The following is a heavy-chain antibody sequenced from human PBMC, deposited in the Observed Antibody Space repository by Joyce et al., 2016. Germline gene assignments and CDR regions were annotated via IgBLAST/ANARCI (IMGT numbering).Heavy chain of an antibody. CDR1: GFTFSNYA. Sequence: QVQLVESGGGVVQPGKSLRVSCAASGFTFSNYAMNWVRQAPGQGLEWLALIWNDGSKKFYADSVKGRFTISRDNSKNTVYLQMNSLRAEDTAVYYCAKDSDRESDYNGSGSYDYWGQGTLVTVSS. J-gene: IGHJ4*02. CDR3: AKDSDRESDYNGSGSYDY. CDR2: IWNDGSKK. V-gene: IGHV3-33*06. D-gene: IGHD3-10*01.